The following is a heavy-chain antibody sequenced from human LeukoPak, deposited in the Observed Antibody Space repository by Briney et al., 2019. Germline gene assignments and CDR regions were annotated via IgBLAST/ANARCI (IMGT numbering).Heavy chain of an antibody. V-gene: IGHV3-30-3*01. Sequence: GGSLRLSCVASGFTFSNYTMHWVRQAPGGGLEWVAVVSYGGSIKYYADSVKSRLTISRDNSENTLYLQMNSLRAEDTAVYYCVATSGSSTNWGQGTLVTVSS. J-gene: IGHJ4*02. CDR2: VSYGGSIK. CDR3: VATSGSSTN. D-gene: IGHD2-2*01. CDR1: GFTFSNYT.